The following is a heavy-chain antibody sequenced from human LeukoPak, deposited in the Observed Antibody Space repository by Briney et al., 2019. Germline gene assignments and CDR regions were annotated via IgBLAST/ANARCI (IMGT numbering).Heavy chain of an antibody. D-gene: IGHD2-21*01. CDR1: GFTFSDYS. V-gene: IGHV3-48*02. CDR2: ISSSGSTM. J-gene: IGHJ4*02. Sequence: PGGSLRLSCAASGFTFSDYSMNWVRQAPGKGLEWVSQISSSGSTMYYADSVKGRFTISRDNAKNSLYLQMNSLRDEDTAVYYCASGYSRGGDYWGQGTPVTVSS. CDR3: ASGYSRGGDY.